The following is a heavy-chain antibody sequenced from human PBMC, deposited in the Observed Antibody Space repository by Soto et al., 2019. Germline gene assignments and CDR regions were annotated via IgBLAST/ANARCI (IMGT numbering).Heavy chain of an antibody. Sequence: PGGSLRLSCAASGFTFSSYGMHWVRQAPGKGLEWVAVISYDGSNKYYADSVKGRFTISRDNSKNTLYLQMNSLRAEDTAVYYCAKSVWFGESHPHYYYYGMDVWGQGTKVTVSS. CDR3: AKSVWFGESHPHYYYYGMDV. D-gene: IGHD3-10*01. J-gene: IGHJ6*02. CDR1: GFTFSSYG. V-gene: IGHV3-30*18. CDR2: ISYDGSNK.